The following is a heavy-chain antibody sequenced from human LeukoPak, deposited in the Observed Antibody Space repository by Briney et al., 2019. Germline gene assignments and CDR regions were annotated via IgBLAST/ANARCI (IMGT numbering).Heavy chain of an antibody. CDR3: ARRLKVRGAPDYYFGMDV. D-gene: IGHD3-10*01. Sequence: GGSLRLSCAASEFTFSTYWMSWVRQAPGKGLEWVANIKQDGSDIHYVDSVKGRFTISRDNAKNSLYLQMNSLRAEDTAVYYCARRLKVRGAPDYYFGMDVWGKGTTVTVSS. CDR1: EFTFSTYW. V-gene: IGHV3-7*03. CDR2: IKQDGSDI. J-gene: IGHJ6*04.